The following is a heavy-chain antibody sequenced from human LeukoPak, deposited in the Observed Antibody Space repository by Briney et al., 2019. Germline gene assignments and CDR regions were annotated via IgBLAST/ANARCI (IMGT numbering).Heavy chain of an antibody. D-gene: IGHD6-6*01. Sequence: PGGSLRLSCAGSGFTFSSYSMNWVRQPPGKGLEWIGEINHSGSTNYNPSLKSRVTISVDTSKNQFSLKLSSVTAADTAVYYCARVGSSSSESVDPWGQGTLVTVSS. CDR3: ARVGSSSSESVDP. J-gene: IGHJ5*02. V-gene: IGHV4-34*01. CDR2: INHSGST. CDR1: GFTFSSYS.